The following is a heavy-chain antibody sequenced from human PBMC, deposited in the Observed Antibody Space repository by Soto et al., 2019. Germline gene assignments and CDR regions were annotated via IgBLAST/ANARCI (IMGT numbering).Heavy chain of an antibody. J-gene: IGHJ4*02. CDR2: INHSGST. D-gene: IGHD6-6*01. Sequence: SETLSLTCAVYGGSFSGYYWSWIRQPPGKGLEWIGEINHSGSTNYNPSLKSRVTISVDTSKNQFSLKLSSVTAADTAVYYCARGNVPLSYWGQGTLVTVSS. CDR3: ARGNVPLSY. V-gene: IGHV4-34*01. CDR1: GGSFSGYY.